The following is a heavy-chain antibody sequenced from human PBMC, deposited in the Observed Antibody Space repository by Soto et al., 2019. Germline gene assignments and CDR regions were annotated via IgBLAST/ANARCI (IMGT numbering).Heavy chain of an antibody. J-gene: IGHJ3*02. D-gene: IGHD2-15*01. Sequence: SETLSLTCTVSGDSINSGNYYWNWIRQHPGKGLEWVGYIYHTGSTYYNPSLKSRLTLSVGTSSNQFSLRLSSVTAADTAVYYCARLQYTVVTALDIWGQGTMVTVSS. CDR1: GDSINSGNYY. V-gene: IGHV4-31*03. CDR3: ARLQYTVVTALDI. CDR2: IYHTGST.